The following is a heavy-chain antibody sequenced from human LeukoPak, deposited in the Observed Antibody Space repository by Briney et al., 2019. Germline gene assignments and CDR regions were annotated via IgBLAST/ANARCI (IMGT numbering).Heavy chain of an antibody. Sequence: GGSLRLSCAASGFTFSSYAMSWVRQAPGKGLEWVSAISGSGGSTYYADSVKGRFTISRDNSKNTLYLQMNSLKAQDTAVYYCSKVYSSGLYYFYYWGQGTLVTVSS. J-gene: IGHJ4*02. CDR3: SKVYSSGLYYFYY. CDR1: GFTFSSYA. V-gene: IGHV3-23*01. CDR2: ISGSGGST. D-gene: IGHD6-19*01.